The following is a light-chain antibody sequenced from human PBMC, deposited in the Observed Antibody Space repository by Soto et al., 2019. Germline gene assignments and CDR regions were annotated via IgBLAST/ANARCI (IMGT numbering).Light chain of an antibody. CDR1: QSVNTY. CDR3: QQRSSAIT. CDR2: DAS. J-gene: IGKJ5*01. V-gene: IGKV3-11*01. Sequence: EIVLTQPPATLSLSPGARAPLSCRASQSVNTYLGWYQQRPGQAPILLIYDASNRATGIPARFSGRGSGTDFTLTISSLEPEDFAVYYCQQRSSAITVGQGTRLEIK.